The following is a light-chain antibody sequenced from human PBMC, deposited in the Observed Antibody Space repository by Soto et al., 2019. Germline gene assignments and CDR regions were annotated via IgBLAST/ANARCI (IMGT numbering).Light chain of an antibody. V-gene: IGKV3-20*01. CDR3: QQYGRTRVT. CDR2: GAS. Sequence: EIVLTQSPGTLSLSPGERATLSCRASQSVSNNYLAWYQQKPGQAPRLLVYGASNRATAIADRFSGSGSGTAFTLTISRLEPEDFAVYYCQQYGRTRVTFAQGTKLEIK. CDR1: QSVSNNY. J-gene: IGKJ2*01.